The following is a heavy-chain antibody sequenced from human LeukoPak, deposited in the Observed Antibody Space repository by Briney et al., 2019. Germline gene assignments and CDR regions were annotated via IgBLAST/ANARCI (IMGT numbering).Heavy chain of an antibody. CDR2: IYHSGST. D-gene: IGHD3-22*01. J-gene: IGHJ6*04. CDR1: GYSMSSGYY. CDR3: AREGSYDGTGLDV. V-gene: IGHV4-38-2*02. Sequence: SETLSLTCTVSGYSMSSGYYWGWIRQPRGKGLEWIGNIYHSGSTYYNPSLKSQVTISLDTSKNQFSLKLTSVTAADTAVYYCAREGSYDGTGLDVWGKGTTVTVSS.